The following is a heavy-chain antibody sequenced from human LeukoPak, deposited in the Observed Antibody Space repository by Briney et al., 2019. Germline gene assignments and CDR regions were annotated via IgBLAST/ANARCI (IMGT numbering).Heavy chain of an antibody. Sequence: PGGSLRLSCAASGFTFSTYSMNWVRQAPGKGLEWVSYISSSFGTIYDADSVEGRFTISRDNAKNSLYLQMNSLRDEDTAVYFCARESVAGSDAFDIWGQGTMVTVSS. CDR2: ISSSFGTI. D-gene: IGHD2-15*01. V-gene: IGHV3-48*02. CDR1: GFTFSTYS. J-gene: IGHJ3*02. CDR3: ARESVAGSDAFDI.